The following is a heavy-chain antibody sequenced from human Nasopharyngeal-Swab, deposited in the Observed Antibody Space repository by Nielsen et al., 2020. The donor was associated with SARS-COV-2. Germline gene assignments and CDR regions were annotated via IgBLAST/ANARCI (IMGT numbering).Heavy chain of an antibody. CDR2: IIPIFGTA. CDR1: GGTFGSYA. Sequence: SVKVSCKASGGTFGSYAISWVRQAPGQGLEWMGGIIPIFGTANYAQKFQGRVTITADESTSTAYMELSSLRSEDTAVYYCATIAAAGMEAFDYWGQGTLVTVSS. V-gene: IGHV1-69*13. J-gene: IGHJ4*02. D-gene: IGHD6-13*01. CDR3: ATIAAAGMEAFDY.